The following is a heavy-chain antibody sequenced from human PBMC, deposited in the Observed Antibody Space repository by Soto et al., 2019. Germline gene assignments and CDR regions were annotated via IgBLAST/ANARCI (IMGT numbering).Heavy chain of an antibody. D-gene: IGHD1-26*01. CDR3: ARDQGCNRSYLNAFDI. CDR1: GGTFSSYA. V-gene: IGHV1-69*13. CDR2: IIPIFGTA. Sequence: SVKVSCKASGGTFSSYAISWVRQAPGQGLEWMGGIIPIFGTANYAQKFQGRVTITADESTSTAYMELSSLRSEDTAVYYCARDQGCNRSYLNAFDIWGQGTMVTVSS. J-gene: IGHJ3*02.